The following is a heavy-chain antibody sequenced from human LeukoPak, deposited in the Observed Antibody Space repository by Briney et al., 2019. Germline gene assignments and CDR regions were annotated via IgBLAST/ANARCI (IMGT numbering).Heavy chain of an antibody. J-gene: IGHJ4*02. CDR1: GFTFDDYA. CDR2: ISWNSGSI. Sequence: SLRLSCAASGFTFDDYAMHWVRPAPGKGLEWVPGISWNSGSIGYADSVKGRFTISRDNAKNSLYLQMNSLRAEDTAVYYCAKEANHCSSRHYDYWGQGILVTVSS. V-gene: IGHV3-9*01. CDR3: AKEANHCSSRHYDY. D-gene: IGHD1-14*01.